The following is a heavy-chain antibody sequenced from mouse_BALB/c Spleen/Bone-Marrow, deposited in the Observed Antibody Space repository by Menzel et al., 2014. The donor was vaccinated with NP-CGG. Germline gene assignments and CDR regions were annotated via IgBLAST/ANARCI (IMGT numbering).Heavy chain of an antibody. V-gene: IGHV1-67*01. CDR3: ARPRQLGLAFYAMDY. D-gene: IGHD3-2*01. CDR2: ISTYSGNT. Sequence: VQLQQSGPELVRPGVSVKISCKGSGYTFTDYAMHWVKQSHAKGLEWIGVISTYSGNTNYNQKFKGKATMAVDKSSSTAYTELARLTSEDSAIYYCARPRQLGLAFYAMDYWGQGTSVTVSS. J-gene: IGHJ4*01. CDR1: GYTFTDYA.